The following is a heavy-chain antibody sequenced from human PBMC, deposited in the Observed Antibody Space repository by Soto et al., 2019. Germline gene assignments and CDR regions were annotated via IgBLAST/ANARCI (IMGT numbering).Heavy chain of an antibody. D-gene: IGHD1-7*01. CDR1: GFTFSSYD. J-gene: IGHJ4*02. V-gene: IGHV3-64*01. CDR3: VRRVSGNYDY. CDR2: ISSNGGTT. Sequence: EVQLAESGGGMVQPGGSLRLSCVASGFTFSSYDMHWVRQAPGKGLEYVSSISSNGGTTYYGNSVKGRFTISRDNSKNTLYLQMGSLRAEDMAVYYCVRRVSGNYDYWGKGTLVTVSS.